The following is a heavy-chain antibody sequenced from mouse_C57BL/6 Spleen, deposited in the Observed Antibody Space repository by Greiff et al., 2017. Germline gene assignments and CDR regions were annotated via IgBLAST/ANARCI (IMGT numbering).Heavy chain of an antibody. V-gene: IGHV1-61*01. CDR2: IYPSDSET. D-gene: IGHD3-3*01. CDR1: GYTFTSYW. J-gene: IGHJ2*01. Sequence: VQLQQPGAELVRPGSSVKLSCKASGYTFTSYWMDWVKQRPGQGLEWIGNIYPSDSETHYNHKFKDKATLTVDKSSSTAYMHLRSLTAEDSAVYYCARSEGRSFDYWGQGTTLTVSS. CDR3: ARSEGRSFDY.